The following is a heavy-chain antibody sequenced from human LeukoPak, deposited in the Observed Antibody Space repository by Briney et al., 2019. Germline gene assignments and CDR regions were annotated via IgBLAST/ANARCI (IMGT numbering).Heavy chain of an antibody. J-gene: IGHJ6*02. CDR3: AKSMVRGVNGYGMDV. V-gene: IGHV3-23*01. CDR2: ISGSGGST. Sequence: GGSLRLSCAASGFTFSSYAMSWVRQAPGKGLEWVSAISGSGGSTYYADSVKGRFTISRDNSKNTLYLQMSSLRAEDTAVYYCAKSMVRGVNGYGMDVWGQGTTVTVSS. D-gene: IGHD3-10*01. CDR1: GFTFSSYA.